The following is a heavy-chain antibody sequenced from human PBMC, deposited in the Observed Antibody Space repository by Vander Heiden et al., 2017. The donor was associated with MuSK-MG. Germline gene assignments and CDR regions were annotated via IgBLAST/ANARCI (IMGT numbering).Heavy chain of an antibody. V-gene: IGHV4-34*01. J-gene: IGHJ4*02. D-gene: IGHD5-18*01. CDR1: GGSFSGYY. Sequence: QVQLQQWGAGLLKPSETLSLTCAVYGGSFSGYYWSWIRQPPGKGLEWIGEINHSGSTNYNPSLKSRVTISVDTSKNQFSLKLSSVTAADTAVYYCAKVYSYGYMGSRFDYWGQGTLVTVSS. CDR2: INHSGST. CDR3: AKVYSYGYMGSRFDY.